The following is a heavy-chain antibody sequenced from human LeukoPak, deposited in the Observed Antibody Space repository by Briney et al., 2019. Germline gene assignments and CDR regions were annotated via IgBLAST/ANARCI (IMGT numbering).Heavy chain of an antibody. V-gene: IGHV4-59*01. CDR2: IYYSGTT. J-gene: IGHJ6*02. Sequence: SETLSLTCTVSGGSISYYYWSWIRQSPGKGLEWIGYIYYSGTTNYNPSLKSRVTISVGTSKNQFSLQLRSVTAADTAVYYCAREDPQTTVPEGMDIWGQGTTVTVSS. D-gene: IGHD4-17*01. CDR3: AREDPQTTVPEGMDI. CDR1: GGSISYYY.